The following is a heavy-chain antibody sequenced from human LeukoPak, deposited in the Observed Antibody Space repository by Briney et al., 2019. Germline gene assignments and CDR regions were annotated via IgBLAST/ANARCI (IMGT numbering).Heavy chain of an antibody. CDR1: GGTFISYA. Sequence: SVKVSCKASGGTFISYAISWVRQAPGQGLEWMGGIIPIFGTANYAQKFQGRVTITADESTSTAYMELSSLRSEDTAVYYCARVRYYYYYYMDVWGKGTTVTVSS. V-gene: IGHV1-69*13. CDR3: ARVRYYYYYYMDV. CDR2: IIPIFGTA. J-gene: IGHJ6*03.